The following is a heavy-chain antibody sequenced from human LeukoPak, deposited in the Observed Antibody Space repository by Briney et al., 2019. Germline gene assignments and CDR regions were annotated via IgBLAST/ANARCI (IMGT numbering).Heavy chain of an antibody. CDR1: GYTFTSYY. CDR3: ARDHRPYYYDSSGYSPDHYAFDI. V-gene: IGHV1-46*01. CDR2: INPSGGST. J-gene: IGHJ3*02. Sequence: ASVKVSCKASGYTFTSYYMHWVRQAPGQGLEWMGIINPSGGSTSYAQKFQGRVTMTRDTSTSTVYMELSSLRSEDTAVYYCARDHRPYYYDSSGYSPDHYAFDIWGQGTMVTVSS. D-gene: IGHD3-22*01.